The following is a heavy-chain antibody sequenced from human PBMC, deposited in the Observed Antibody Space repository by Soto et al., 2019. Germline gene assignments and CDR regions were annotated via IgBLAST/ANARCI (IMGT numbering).Heavy chain of an antibody. J-gene: IGHJ6*02. D-gene: IGHD5-18*01. CDR3: ARDVRKQLWVEGLNSMDV. CDR2: ISGYIGQT. V-gene: IGHV1-18*01. CDR1: AYTFTTYG. Sequence: QVQLVQSGPEVKKPGASVKVSCKASAYTFTTYGISWVRQAPGQGLEWMGWISGYIGQTNYAQKFRGRVTITTDTATSRAYMELRSLRSDDTAMYYCARDVRKQLWVEGLNSMDVWGQGTTVTVSS.